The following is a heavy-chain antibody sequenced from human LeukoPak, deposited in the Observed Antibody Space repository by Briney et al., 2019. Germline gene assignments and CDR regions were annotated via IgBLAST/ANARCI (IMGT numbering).Heavy chain of an antibody. Sequence: GASVKVSCKASGYTFTSNYMYWVRQAPGQGLEWMGIINPSGGTTRYAQKFQGRVTMTRDTSTSTLYMELSSLRSEDTAVYYCIRGVGVTTFGVGGQAFDIWGQGTMVTVSS. J-gene: IGHJ3*02. V-gene: IGHV1-46*03. CDR1: GYTFTSNY. CDR3: IRGVGVTTFGVGGQAFDI. CDR2: INPSGGTT. D-gene: IGHD3-3*01.